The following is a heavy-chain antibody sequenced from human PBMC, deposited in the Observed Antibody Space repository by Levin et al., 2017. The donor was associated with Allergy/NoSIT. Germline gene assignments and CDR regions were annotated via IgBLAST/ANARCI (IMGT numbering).Heavy chain of an antibody. Sequence: SQTLSLTCAVSDRSLSGFYWTWIRQPPGKGLEWIGQINHRGTTSYNPSLQSRVTLSVDTSKNQFSLKLRSVTAADTSVYYCARVRAYYSSGSYNIWGQGTMVTVSS. CDR2: INHRGTT. CDR3: ARVRAYYSSGSYNI. V-gene: IGHV4-34*01. D-gene: IGHD3-10*01. CDR1: DRSLSGFY. J-gene: IGHJ3*02.